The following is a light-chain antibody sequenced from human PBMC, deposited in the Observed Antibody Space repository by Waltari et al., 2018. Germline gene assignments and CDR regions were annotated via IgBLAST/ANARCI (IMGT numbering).Light chain of an antibody. CDR1: QSVSSY. CDR2: NAS. Sequence: EIVLTQSPATLSLSPGERATLSYRASQSVSSYLAWYQQKPGPGPRLRIYNASKRATGIPARFSGSGSGTDFTLTINSLEPEDSAVYYCQQRNSWPLAFGQGTRLEIK. CDR3: QQRNSWPLA. J-gene: IGKJ5*01. V-gene: IGKV3-11*01.